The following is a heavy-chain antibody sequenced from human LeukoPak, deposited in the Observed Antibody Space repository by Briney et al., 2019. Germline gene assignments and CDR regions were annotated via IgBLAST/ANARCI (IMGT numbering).Heavy chain of an antibody. CDR1: GFTFSSYA. J-gene: IGHJ4*02. D-gene: IGHD2-15*01. Sequence: GGSLRLSCAASGFTFSSYAMTWVRQAPGKGLEWVSAISGSGGSTDYADSVKGRFTVSRDNSKNTLYLQMNSLRAEDTAIYYCAKASGYGSGGSCYRAFDYWGQGTLVTVSS. CDR2: ISGSGGST. V-gene: IGHV3-23*01. CDR3: AKASGYGSGGSCYRAFDY.